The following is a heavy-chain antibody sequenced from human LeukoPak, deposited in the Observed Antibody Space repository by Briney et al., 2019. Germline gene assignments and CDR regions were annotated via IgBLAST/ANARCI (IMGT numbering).Heavy chain of an antibody. D-gene: IGHD2-2*01. CDR1: GFTVSSNY. V-gene: IGHV3-53*05. CDR3: AKLVDCSSTSCYYAFDI. Sequence: PGGSLRLSCAASGFTVSSNYMSWVRQAPGKGLEWVSVIYSGGSTYYADSVKGRFTISRDNSKNTLYLQMDSLRAEDTAVYYCAKLVDCSSTSCYYAFDIWGQGTMVTVSS. CDR2: IYSGGST. J-gene: IGHJ3*02.